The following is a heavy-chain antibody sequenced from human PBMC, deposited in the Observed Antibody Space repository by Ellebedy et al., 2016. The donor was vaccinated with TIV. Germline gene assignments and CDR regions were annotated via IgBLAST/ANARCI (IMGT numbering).Heavy chain of an antibody. CDR2: TYYSGST. J-gene: IGHJ4*02. D-gene: IGHD2-2*01. Sequence: SETLSLTCAVYGGSFSNYYWSWIRQPPGKGLEWIGSTYYSGSTYYNPSLRSRVTISVDTSKNQFSLNLSSVTAADTAVYYCARSYCSGATCYLYYFDYWGQGTLVTVSS. CDR3: ARSYCSGATCYLYYFDY. V-gene: IGHV4-34*01. CDR1: GGSFSNYY.